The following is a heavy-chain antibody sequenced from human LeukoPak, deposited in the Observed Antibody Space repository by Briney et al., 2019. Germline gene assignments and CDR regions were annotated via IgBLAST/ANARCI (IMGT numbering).Heavy chain of an antibody. CDR2: ISGRGGST. CDR3: AASLAGTLY. Sequence: GVLRLSCAASGFTFSSYAMSWVRQAPGKGLEWVSAISGRGGSTYYADSVKGRFTISRDNSKNTLYLQMNSLRAEDTAVYYCAASLAGTLYWGQGPLVTVSS. V-gene: IGHV3-23*01. J-gene: IGHJ4*02. D-gene: IGHD6-19*01. CDR1: GFTFSSYA.